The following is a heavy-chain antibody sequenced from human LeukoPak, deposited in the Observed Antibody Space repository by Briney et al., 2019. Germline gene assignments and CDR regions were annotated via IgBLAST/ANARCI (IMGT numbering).Heavy chain of an antibody. Sequence: SVKVSCKASGYTFTSYGISWLRQAPGQGLEWMGGIIPLFGKPNYAQKFRGRLTITADESTTTTYMDLTSLRSDDTAVYYCARGTIEFADCDSLTCYSIPGNWFDPWGQGTLVTVSS. CDR3: ARGTIEFADCDSLTCYSIPGNWFDP. V-gene: IGHV1-69*13. CDR2: IIPLFGKP. CDR1: GYTFTSYG. D-gene: IGHD2-21*02. J-gene: IGHJ5*02.